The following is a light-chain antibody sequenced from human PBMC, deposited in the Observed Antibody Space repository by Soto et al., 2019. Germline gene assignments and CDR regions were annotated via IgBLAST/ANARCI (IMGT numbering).Light chain of an antibody. CDR3: SSYRSSSTVYV. Sequence: QSVLTQPASVSGSPGQSITISCTGTSSDVGGYNYVSWYQQHPGEAPKLLIYDVSNRSSGVSNRFSGSKSGNTASLTISGLQAEDEADYYCSSYRSSSTVYVFGTGTKVTVL. CDR2: DVS. CDR1: SSDVGGYNY. J-gene: IGLJ1*01. V-gene: IGLV2-14*01.